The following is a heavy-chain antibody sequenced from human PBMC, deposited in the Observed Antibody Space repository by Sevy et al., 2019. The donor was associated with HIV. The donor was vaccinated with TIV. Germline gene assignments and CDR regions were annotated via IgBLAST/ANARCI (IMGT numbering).Heavy chain of an antibody. D-gene: IGHD6-13*01. CDR1: GFTFSSYA. Sequence: GESLKISCAASGFTFSSYAMNWVRQAPGKGLEWVSSINAISSNIYYADSVKGRFTISRDNAKNTLYLQMNSLRAEDTAVYYCARGTGFGYSSGWYGGWDYWGQGTLVTVSS. V-gene: IGHV3-21*01. CDR3: ARGTGFGYSSGWYGGWDY. CDR2: INAISSNI. J-gene: IGHJ4*02.